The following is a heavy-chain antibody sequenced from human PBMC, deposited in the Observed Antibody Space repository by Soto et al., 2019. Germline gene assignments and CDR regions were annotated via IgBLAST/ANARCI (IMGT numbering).Heavy chain of an antibody. CDR1: GGSISVYY. CDR2: IYASGSP. V-gene: IGHV4-59*01. Sequence: ETLSLTCTISGGSISVYYWSWIRQTAGQGLEWIGYIYASGSPYYNPSLRSRVTISADTSKNQISLKLTSPTAADTAVYYCARGVGSSPPQYWGRGTLVPSPQ. J-gene: IGHJ4*02. CDR3: ARGVGSSPPQY. D-gene: IGHD1-26*01.